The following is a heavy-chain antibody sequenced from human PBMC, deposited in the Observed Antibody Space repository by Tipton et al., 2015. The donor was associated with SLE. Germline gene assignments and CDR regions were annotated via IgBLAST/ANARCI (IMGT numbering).Heavy chain of an antibody. Sequence: TLSLTCTVSGGSISSHYWSWIRQPPGKGLEWIGYIYFTVSTNYNPSLKSRVTISVDMSKNQFSLKLTSVTAADTAVYYCARGGGSPSYWGQGTLVTVSS. J-gene: IGHJ4*02. CDR2: IYFTVST. CDR3: ARGGGSPSY. CDR1: GGSISSHY. V-gene: IGHV4-59*11. D-gene: IGHD2-15*01.